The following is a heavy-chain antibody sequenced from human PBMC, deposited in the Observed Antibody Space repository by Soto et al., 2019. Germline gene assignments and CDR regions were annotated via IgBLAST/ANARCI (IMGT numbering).Heavy chain of an antibody. V-gene: IGHV1-69*13. CDR3: ARDGANRGNWFEP. D-gene: IGHD3-10*01. CDR1: GGTFSSYA. CDR2: IIPIFGTA. Sequence: SVKVSCKASGGTFSSYAISWVRQAPGQGLEWMGGIIPIFGTANYAQKFQGRVTITADESTSTAYMELSSLRSEDTAVYYCARDGANRGNWFEPWGQGTLITVCS. J-gene: IGHJ5*02.